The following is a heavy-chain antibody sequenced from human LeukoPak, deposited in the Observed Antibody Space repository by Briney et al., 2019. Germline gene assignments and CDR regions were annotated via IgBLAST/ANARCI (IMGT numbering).Heavy chain of an antibody. CDR2: IIPILGIA. Sequence: GASVKVSCNASGGTFSSYAISWVRQAPGQGLEWMGRIIPILGIANYAQKFQGRVTITADKSTSTAYMELSSLRSEDTAVYYCAREVPVVPAAVDYWGQGTLVTVSS. V-gene: IGHV1-69*04. J-gene: IGHJ4*02. CDR1: GGTFSSYA. D-gene: IGHD2-2*01. CDR3: AREVPVVPAAVDY.